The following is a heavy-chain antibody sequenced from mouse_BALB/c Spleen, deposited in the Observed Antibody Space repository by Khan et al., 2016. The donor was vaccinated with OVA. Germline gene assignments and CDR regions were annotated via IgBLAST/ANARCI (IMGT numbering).Heavy chain of an antibody. CDR2: IYPSDSYT. J-gene: IGHJ3*01. V-gene: IGHV1-69*02. Sequence: QVQLQQPGTELVRPGASVKLSCKASGYTFTNYWINWVKQRPGQGLEWIGNIYPSDSYTNYHQKFKDKATLTVDKSSSTAYMQLSSPQSEDSAVYYCTREEVDESSFAYWGQGTLVTVSA. CDR1: GYTFTNYW. CDR3: TREEVDESSFAY.